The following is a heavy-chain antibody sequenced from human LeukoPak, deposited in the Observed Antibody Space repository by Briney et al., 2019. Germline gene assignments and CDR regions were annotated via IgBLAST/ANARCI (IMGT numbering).Heavy chain of an antibody. CDR2: VNGVGTDK. CDR1: GFTFSRHY. D-gene: IGHD3-3*01. Sequence: GGSLRLSCAASGFTFSRHYTHWVRQAPGKGLVWVSRVNGVGTDKIYADSVKGRFTISRDNAKNTLYLQMNSLRVEDTAMYYCIRDWDHYDFDSWGQGVLVTVSS. J-gene: IGHJ5*01. V-gene: IGHV3-74*01. CDR3: IRDWDHYDFDS.